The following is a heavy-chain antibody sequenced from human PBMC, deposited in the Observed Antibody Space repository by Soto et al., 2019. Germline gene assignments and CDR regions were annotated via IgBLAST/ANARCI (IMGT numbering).Heavy chain of an antibody. CDR3: AKVGRDYYAMDV. CDR1: GFTFSNNA. J-gene: IGHJ6*02. D-gene: IGHD3-3*01. Sequence: GGSLRLSCAASGFTFSNNALSWVRQAPGKGLEWVSTISDAGGSTDYADSVKGRSTTSRDNAKNMVFLQMDSLRAEDTAIYYCAKVGRDYYAMDVWGQGTTVTVSS. V-gene: IGHV3-23*01. CDR2: ISDAGGST.